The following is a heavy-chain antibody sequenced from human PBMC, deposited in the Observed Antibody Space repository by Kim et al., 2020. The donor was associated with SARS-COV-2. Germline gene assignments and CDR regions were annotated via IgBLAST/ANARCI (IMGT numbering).Heavy chain of an antibody. CDR3: ARDQYGSPSYFFDF. D-gene: IGHD6-6*01. Sequence: GGSLRLSCAASGFTVSSNYMNWVRQAPGKGLEWVSIIHSGGSTSYADSVRGRFSISRDSSKNTLYLQMNSLRAEDTAVYYCARDQYGSPSYFFDFWGQG. V-gene: IGHV3-66*01. CDR1: GFTVSSNY. J-gene: IGHJ4*02. CDR2: IHSGGST.